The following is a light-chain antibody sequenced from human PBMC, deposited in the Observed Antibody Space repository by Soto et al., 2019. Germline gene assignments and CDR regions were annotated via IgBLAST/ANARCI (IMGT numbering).Light chain of an antibody. CDR3: QSYDDSLSVHYV. Sequence: QSVLTQPPSVSGAPGQRVTISCTGSSSNIGSTQDVQWYQQLPGTAPKLLIHGNTDRPSGVPDRFSGSKSGTSASLAITGLQADDEADYYCQSYDDSLSVHYVFGTGTKVTVL. CDR2: GNT. CDR1: SSNIGSTQD. J-gene: IGLJ1*01. V-gene: IGLV1-40*01.